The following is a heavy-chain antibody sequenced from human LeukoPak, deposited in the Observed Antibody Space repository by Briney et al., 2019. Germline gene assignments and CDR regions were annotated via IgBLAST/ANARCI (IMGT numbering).Heavy chain of an antibody. CDR1: GYTFTNSY. CDR3: ARDLPYYDSSGYDHRRWFDP. D-gene: IGHD3-22*01. J-gene: IGHJ5*02. Sequence: SVKVSCKASGYTFTNSYIHWVRQAPGQGLEWMGRIIPIFGTANYAQKFQGRVTITTDESTSTAYMELSSLRSEDTAVYYCARDLPYYDSSGYDHRRWFDPWGQGTLVTVSS. V-gene: IGHV1-69*05. CDR2: IIPIFGTA.